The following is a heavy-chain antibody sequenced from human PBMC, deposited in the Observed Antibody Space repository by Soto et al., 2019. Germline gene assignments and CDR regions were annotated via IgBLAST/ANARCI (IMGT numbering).Heavy chain of an antibody. J-gene: IGHJ4*02. CDR2: INTAKDTT. D-gene: IGHD6-13*01. Sequence: SVKVSCKASGYTFTSYAIHWVRQAPGQRLEWMGWINTAKDTTKYSQKFQGRVTITRDTSTTIIYMELSSLRSEDTAVYYCARGSSWSYFDYWGQGTLVTVSS. CDR1: GYTFTSYA. CDR3: ARGSSWSYFDY. V-gene: IGHV1-3*04.